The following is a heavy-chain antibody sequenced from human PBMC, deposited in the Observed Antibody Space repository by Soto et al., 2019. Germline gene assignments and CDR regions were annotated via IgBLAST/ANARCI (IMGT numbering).Heavy chain of an antibody. V-gene: IGHV3-74*01. CDR1: GFTFSSYW. CDR3: ARVYWSGGGCHPLDD. J-gene: IGHJ4*02. CDR2: INSDGSST. Sequence: EVQLVESGGGLVQPGGSLRLSCAASGFTFSSYWMHWVRQAPGKGLVWVSRINSDGSSTSYADSVKGRFTISRDNAKNTRYLQVNSLRAEDRAVYCCARVYWSGGGCHPLDDWGQGTLVTVSS. D-gene: IGHD2-15*01.